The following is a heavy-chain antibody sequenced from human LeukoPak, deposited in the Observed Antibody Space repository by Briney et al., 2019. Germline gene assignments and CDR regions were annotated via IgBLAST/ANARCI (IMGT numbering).Heavy chain of an antibody. J-gene: IGHJ1*01. Sequence: GGSLRLSCTTSEFTFSSYEMNWVRQAPGKGLEWVSYISSVGSSIYYADSVKGRFTISRDNAKNSLYLQMNSLRAEDTAVSYCAPCGGDCYYEFWGQGTLVTVSA. CDR2: ISSVGSSI. D-gene: IGHD2-21*02. V-gene: IGHV3-48*03. CDR1: EFTFSSYE. CDR3: APCGGDCYYEF.